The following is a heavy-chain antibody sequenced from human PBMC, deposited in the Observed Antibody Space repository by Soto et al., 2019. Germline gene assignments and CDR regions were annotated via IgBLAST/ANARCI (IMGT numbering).Heavy chain of an antibody. J-gene: IGHJ4*02. CDR1: GAXTSSGGYY. CDR2: IYYSGSN. V-gene: IGHV4-31*03. D-gene: IGHD5-12*01. CDR3: ARGHDLVATIQHV. Sequence: PSLTCTFSGAXTSSGGYYWSWIRQHTGKGLEWIGYIYYSGSNYYNPSLKSRVTMSIDMSKNQLSLNLRSLTAEDTAVYYCARGHDLVATIQHVWGQGPLVTVSS.